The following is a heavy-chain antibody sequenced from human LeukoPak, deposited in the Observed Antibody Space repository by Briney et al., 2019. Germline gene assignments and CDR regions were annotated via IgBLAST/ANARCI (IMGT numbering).Heavy chain of an antibody. CDR3: AGGFPDYYDSSGFDAFDI. D-gene: IGHD3-22*01. CDR2: IIPILGIA. Sequence: GSSVKVSCKASGGTFSSYAISWVRQAPGQGLEWMGRIIPILGIANYAQKFQGRVTITADKSTSTAYMELSSLRSEDTAVYYCAGGFPDYYDSSGFDAFDIWGQGTMVTVSS. J-gene: IGHJ3*02. CDR1: GGTFSSYA. V-gene: IGHV1-69*04.